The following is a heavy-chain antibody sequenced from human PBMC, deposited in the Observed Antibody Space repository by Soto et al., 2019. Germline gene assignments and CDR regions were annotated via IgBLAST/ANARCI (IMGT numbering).Heavy chain of an antibody. CDR2: ISSSSSYI. CDR1: GFTFSSYS. CDR3: ARKMAAAIDAVDI. V-gene: IGHV3-21*01. D-gene: IGHD6-13*01. Sequence: EVQLVESGGGLVKPGGSLRLSCAASGFTFSSYSMNWVRQAPGKGLEWVSSISSSSSYIYYADSVKGRFTISRDNAKNSLYLQMNSLRAEDTAVYYCARKMAAAIDAVDIWGQGTMVTVSS. J-gene: IGHJ3*02.